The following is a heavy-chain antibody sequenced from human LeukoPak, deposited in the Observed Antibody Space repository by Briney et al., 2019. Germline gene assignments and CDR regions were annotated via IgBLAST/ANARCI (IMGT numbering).Heavy chain of an antibody. V-gene: IGHV3-23*01. Sequence: GGSLRLSCAASGFTFRNYAMAWARQAPGKGLEWVSTLGGGDESTYYADSVRGRFIISRDTSKSTLYLQMNSLRAEDTAVYYCAKGCGRSCFSSFDYWGLGALVTVSS. J-gene: IGHJ4*02. CDR2: LGGGDEST. D-gene: IGHD2-21*02. CDR1: GFTFRNYA. CDR3: AKGCGRSCFSSFDY.